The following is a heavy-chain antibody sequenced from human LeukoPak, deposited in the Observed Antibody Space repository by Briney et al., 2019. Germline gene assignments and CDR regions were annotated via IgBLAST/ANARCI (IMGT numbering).Heavy chain of an antibody. CDR2: INPSGGST. V-gene: IGHV1-46*01. CDR1: GYTFTSYY. Sequence: ALVKVSCKASGYTFTSYYMHWVRQAPGQGLEWMGIINPSGGSTSYAQKFQGRVTMTRDTSTSTVYMELSSLRSEDTAVYYCAKWQRRPYNWFDPWGQGTLVTVSS. J-gene: IGHJ5*02. D-gene: IGHD6-25*01. CDR3: AKWQRRPYNWFDP.